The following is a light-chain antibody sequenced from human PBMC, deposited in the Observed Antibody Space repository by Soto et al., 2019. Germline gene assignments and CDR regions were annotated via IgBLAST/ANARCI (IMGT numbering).Light chain of an antibody. CDR2: DNS. Sequence: QLVLTQPPSVSGAPGQRVTISCTGSSSNIGAGYDVHWYQQLPGTAPKLLIYDNSNRPSGVPDRFFGSKSGTSASLAITGLQAEDEADYYCQSYDSSLSGSVFGGGTKLTVL. CDR1: SSNIGAGYD. V-gene: IGLV1-40*01. CDR3: QSYDSSLSGSV. J-gene: IGLJ2*01.